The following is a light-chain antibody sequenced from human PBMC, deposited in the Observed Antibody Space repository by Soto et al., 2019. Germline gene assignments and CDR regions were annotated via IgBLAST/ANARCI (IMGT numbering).Light chain of an antibody. CDR3: AAWDDILNGVL. Sequence: QSVLTQPPSASGTPGQRVIFSCSGSSSNIGSNTVNWYQQIPGTAPKLLIYSYNQRPSGVPDRFSGSKSDTSASLAISGLQSEDEAEYYCAAWDDILNGVLFGGGTKLTV. V-gene: IGLV1-44*01. CDR1: SSNIGSNT. CDR2: SYN. J-gene: IGLJ2*01.